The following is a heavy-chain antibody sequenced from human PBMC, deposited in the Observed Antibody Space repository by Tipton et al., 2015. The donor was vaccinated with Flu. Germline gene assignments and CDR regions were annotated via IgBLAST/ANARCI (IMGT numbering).Heavy chain of an antibody. Sequence: TLSLTCTVSGGSISGYYWSWVRQPPGKGLEWIAYIYYSGSTNYNPSLKSRVTMSVDTSRNQFSLRLTSVTAADTAVYYCAKGPYSGDWYRFNYWGQGTLVTVSS. CDR2: IYYSGST. J-gene: IGHJ4*02. CDR1: GGSISGYY. V-gene: IGHV4-59*12. D-gene: IGHD6-19*01. CDR3: AKGPYSGDWYRFNY.